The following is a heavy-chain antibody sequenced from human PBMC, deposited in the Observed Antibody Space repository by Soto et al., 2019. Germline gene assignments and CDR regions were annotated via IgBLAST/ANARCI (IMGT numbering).Heavy chain of an antibody. J-gene: IGHJ5*02. V-gene: IGHV3-74*01. CDR2: INGDGSTA. Sequence: EGLLVESGGGLVQPGGSLRLSCAASGFNFNFYWMHWVRQAPGKGLVWVSRINGDGSTADYADSVKGRFTIARDNAKNTLFLQMDSLRVEDKAVYYCVRDSPTNLEDADTVASWFDPWGQGTLVTVSS. CDR3: VRDSPTNLEDADTVASWFDP. D-gene: IGHD5-12*01. CDR1: GFNFNFYW.